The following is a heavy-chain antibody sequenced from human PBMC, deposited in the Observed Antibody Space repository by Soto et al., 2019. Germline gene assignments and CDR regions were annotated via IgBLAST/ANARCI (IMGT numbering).Heavy chain of an antibody. CDR2: MNPNNGKA. V-gene: IGHV1-8*02. CDR3: ATPFLGN. D-gene: IGHD1-26*01. CDR1: GYTFTNYD. J-gene: IGHJ4*02. Sequence: QVQLVQSGAEVKKPGASVKVSCKASGYTFTNYDINWVRQATGQGLEWMGWMNPNNGKAGYAQKFQGRVTMTRDTSISTAYMEMTTLRSEDTAVYYWATPFLGNWGQGTLVTVSS.